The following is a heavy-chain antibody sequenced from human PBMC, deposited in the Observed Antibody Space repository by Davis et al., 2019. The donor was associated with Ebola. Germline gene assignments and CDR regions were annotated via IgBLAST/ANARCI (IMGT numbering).Heavy chain of an antibody. D-gene: IGHD3-22*01. CDR3: ASSASLIVVAPFDY. Sequence: GGSLRLSCAASGFTFSSYGMHWVRQAPGKGLQWVSYISTSGTTIYYADSVEGRFTISRDNAKNSLYLQMNSLRDEDTAVYYCASSASLIVVAPFDYWGQGTLVTVSS. CDR1: GFTFSSYG. V-gene: IGHV3-48*02. CDR2: ISTSGTTI. J-gene: IGHJ4*02.